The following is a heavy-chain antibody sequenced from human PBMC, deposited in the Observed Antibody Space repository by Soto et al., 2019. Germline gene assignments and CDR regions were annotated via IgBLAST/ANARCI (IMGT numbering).Heavy chain of an antibody. V-gene: IGHV3-33*01. D-gene: IGHD2-2*02. J-gene: IGHJ5*02. Sequence: QVPLVESGGGVVQPGRSLSLSCTTSGFTFGRFVMQWVRQAPGKGLEWVAVIWYDGSKEYYADSVKGRFTVSRDNSKNTLYLQMNSLRVEDTAVYYCVRGSFCDSTTCYNLGWFAPWGQGTPVTVSS. CDR1: GFTFGRFV. CDR2: IWYDGSKE. CDR3: VRGSFCDSTTCYNLGWFAP.